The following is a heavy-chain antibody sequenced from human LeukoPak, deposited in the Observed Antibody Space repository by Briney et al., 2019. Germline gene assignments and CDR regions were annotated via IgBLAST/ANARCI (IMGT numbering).Heavy chain of an antibody. CDR3: ARLPNWNEAFDP. J-gene: IGHJ5*02. Sequence: KYGESLKISCKGSGYSFTTYWIGWVRQMPGKGLEWMGIIYPGDSDTRYSPSFRGQVTMSADKSISTAYLQWSSLKASDTAMYYCARLPNWNEAFDPWGQGTLVTVSS. V-gene: IGHV5-51*01. CDR2: IYPGDSDT. CDR1: GYSFTTYW. D-gene: IGHD1-1*01.